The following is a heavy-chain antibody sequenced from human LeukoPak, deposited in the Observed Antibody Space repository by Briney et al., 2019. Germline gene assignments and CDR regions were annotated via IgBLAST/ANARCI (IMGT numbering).Heavy chain of an antibody. J-gene: IGHJ3*02. CDR3: ASNNDYGEAFDI. CDR2: ISSSSSTM. Sequence: GGSLRLSCAASGFTFSSYSMNWVRQAPGKGLEWVSYISSSSSTMYYADSVKGRFSISRDNAKKSLYLQMNSLRAEDTAVYYCASNNDYGEAFDIWGQGTMVTVSS. V-gene: IGHV3-48*01. CDR1: GFTFSSYS. D-gene: IGHD4-17*01.